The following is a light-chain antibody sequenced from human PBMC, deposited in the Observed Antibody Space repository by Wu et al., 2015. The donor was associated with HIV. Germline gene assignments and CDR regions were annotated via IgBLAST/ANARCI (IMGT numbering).Light chain of an antibody. Sequence: EIVMTQSPATLSVSPGERATLSCRASQSLGSDLAWYQHKPGQPPRLLMYGASTRDTGIPARFSGTGSGTDFTLTISSLQSEDFAIYYCQQYNNWPWTFGQGTRVEIK. CDR2: GAS. V-gene: IGKV3-15*01. CDR1: QSLGSD. J-gene: IGKJ1*01. CDR3: QQYNNWPWT.